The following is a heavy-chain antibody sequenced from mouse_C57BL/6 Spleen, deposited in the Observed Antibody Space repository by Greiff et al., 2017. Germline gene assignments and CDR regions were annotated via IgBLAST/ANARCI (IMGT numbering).Heavy chain of an antibody. Sequence: EVKLVESGEGLVKPGGSLKLSCAASGFTFSSYAMSWVRQTPEKRLEWVAYISSGGDYIYYADTVKGRFTISRDNARNTRYLQMSSLKSEDTAMYYCTRDGYDYDEGWFAYWGQGTLVTVSA. D-gene: IGHD2-4*01. CDR3: TRDGYDYDEGWFAY. CDR2: ISSGGDYI. V-gene: IGHV5-9-1*02. J-gene: IGHJ3*01. CDR1: GFTFSSYA.